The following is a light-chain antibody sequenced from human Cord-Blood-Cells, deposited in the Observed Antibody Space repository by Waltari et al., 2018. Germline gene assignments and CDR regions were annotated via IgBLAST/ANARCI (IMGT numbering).Light chain of an antibody. CDR1: QSVSSY. CDR3: QQRSNWPPWT. CDR2: DAS. V-gene: IGKV3-11*01. Sequence: ELVLTQSPATLSLSPGQRPTLSSRASQSVSSYLAWYQQKPGQAPRHLIYDASNRATGIPARCSGSGAGTDVTLTISSLEPEDFAVYYCQQRSNWPPWTFGQGTKVESK. J-gene: IGKJ1*01.